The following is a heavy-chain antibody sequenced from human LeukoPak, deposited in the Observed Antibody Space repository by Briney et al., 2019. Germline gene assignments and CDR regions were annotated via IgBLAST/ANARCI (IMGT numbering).Heavy chain of an antibody. Sequence: SETLSLTCSVSRYSIRSDYYWGWIRQPPGKGLEWIASIYHSGYTYYNASLKSRVTLSVDTSKNQFSLNLRSVTAADTAVYFCATLVSTRYYFDYWGQGTLVTVSS. D-gene: IGHD5/OR15-5a*01. CDR2: IYHSGYT. CDR1: RYSIRSDYY. J-gene: IGHJ4*02. V-gene: IGHV4-38-2*02. CDR3: ATLVSTRYYFDY.